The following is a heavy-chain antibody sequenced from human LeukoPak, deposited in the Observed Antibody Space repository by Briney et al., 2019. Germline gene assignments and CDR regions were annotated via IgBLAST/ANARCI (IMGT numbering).Heavy chain of an antibody. J-gene: IGHJ4*02. V-gene: IGHV1-18*01. Sequence: ASVKVSCKASGYTFTSYGISWVRQAPGQGLEWMGWISAYNGNTNYAQKLQGRVTMTTDSSTTAAYLELRSLSSDDTAVYYCTRGAGNFDYWGQGTLVTVSS. CDR3: TRGAGNFDY. CDR2: ISAYNGNT. CDR1: GYTFTSYG.